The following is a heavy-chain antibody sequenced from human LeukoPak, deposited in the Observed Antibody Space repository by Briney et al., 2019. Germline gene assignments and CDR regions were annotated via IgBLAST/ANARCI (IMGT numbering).Heavy chain of an antibody. D-gene: IGHD2-15*01. CDR1: GGSISSYY. J-gene: IGHJ4*02. CDR3: ARRGTYCSGGTCELDY. Sequence: SETLSLTCTVSGGSISSYYWSWIRQPPGKGLEWIGYIHYSGSTKYNPSLKSRITISVDTSKNQFSLNLRSVTAADTAVYYCARRGTYCSGGTCELDYWGQGTLVTVSS. V-gene: IGHV4-59*08. CDR2: IHYSGST.